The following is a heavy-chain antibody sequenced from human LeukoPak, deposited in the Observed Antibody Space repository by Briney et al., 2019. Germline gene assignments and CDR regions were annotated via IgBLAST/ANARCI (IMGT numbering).Heavy chain of an antibody. CDR1: GYSITSDYY. Sequence: SETLSLTCAVSGYSITSDYYWGWGRQPPGEGLEWIGTIYHSGSTYYNPSPKSPVTIPVDTSKNHVSLKLRSVTAADTAVYYCARQNLVPSAYIDYWGQGILVTVSS. V-gene: IGHV4-38-2*01. CDR2: IYHSGST. CDR3: ARQNLVPSAYIDY. J-gene: IGHJ4*02. D-gene: IGHD2-2*01.